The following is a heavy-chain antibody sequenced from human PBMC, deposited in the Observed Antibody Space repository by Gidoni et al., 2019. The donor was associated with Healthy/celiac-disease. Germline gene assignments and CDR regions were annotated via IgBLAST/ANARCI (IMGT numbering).Heavy chain of an antibody. J-gene: IGHJ3*02. V-gene: IGHV4-34*01. CDR3: ARSCGGDCYSRGYDAFDI. D-gene: IGHD2-21*02. CDR2: INHSGST. CDR1: GWSFSGYY. Sequence: QVQLQQWGAGLLKPSETLSLTCAVYGWSFSGYYWSWIRQPPGKGLEWIGEINHSGSTNYNPSLKSRVTISVDTSKNQFSLKLSSVTAADTAVYYCARSCGGDCYSRGYDAFDIWGQGTMVTVSS.